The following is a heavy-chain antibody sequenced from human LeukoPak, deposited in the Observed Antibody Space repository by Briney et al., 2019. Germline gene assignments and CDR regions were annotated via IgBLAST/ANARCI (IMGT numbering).Heavy chain of an antibody. CDR1: GFTVSSNY. Sequence: GGSLRLSCAASGFTVSSNYMSWVRQAPGKGLEWVSAISGSGGSTYYADSVKGRFTISRDNSKNTLYLQMNSLRAEDTAVYYCAKDTTTYYYGSGSSPTADYWGQGTLVTVSS. J-gene: IGHJ4*02. CDR2: ISGSGGST. D-gene: IGHD3-10*01. CDR3: AKDTTTYYYGSGSSPTADY. V-gene: IGHV3-23*01.